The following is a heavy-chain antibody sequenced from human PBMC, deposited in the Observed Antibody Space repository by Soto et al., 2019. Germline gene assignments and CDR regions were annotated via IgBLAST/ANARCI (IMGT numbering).Heavy chain of an antibody. CDR2: IYYSGST. Sequence: TVSGGSVSSGSYYWSWIRQPPGRGLEWIGYIYYSGSTNYNPSLKSRVTISVDTSKNQFSLKLSSVTAADTAVYYCARELRFLEWFPGSYFDYWGQGTLVTVSS. CDR3: ARELRFLEWFPGSYFDY. V-gene: IGHV4-61*01. CDR1: GGSVSSGSYY. D-gene: IGHD3-3*01. J-gene: IGHJ4*02.